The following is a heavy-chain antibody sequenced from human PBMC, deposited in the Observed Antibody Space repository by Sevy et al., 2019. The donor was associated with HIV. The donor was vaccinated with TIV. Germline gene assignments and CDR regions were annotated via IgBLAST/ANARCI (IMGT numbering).Heavy chain of an antibody. V-gene: IGHV3-30-3*01. Sequence: GGSLRLSCAASGFTFSSYAMHWVRQAPGKGLEWVAVISYDGSNKYYADSVKGRFTISRDNSKNTLYLQMNSLRAEDTAVYYCARDLVVYAMGTWFDYWGQGTLVTVSS. D-gene: IGHD2-8*02. CDR2: ISYDGSNK. CDR1: GFTFSSYA. CDR3: ARDLVVYAMGTWFDY. J-gene: IGHJ4*02.